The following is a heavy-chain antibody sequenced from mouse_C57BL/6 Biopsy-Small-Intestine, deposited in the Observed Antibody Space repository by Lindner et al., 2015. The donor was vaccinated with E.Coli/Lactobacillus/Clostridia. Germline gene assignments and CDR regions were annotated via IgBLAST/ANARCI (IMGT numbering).Heavy chain of an antibody. CDR3: ARGGLGLYPFDF. D-gene: IGHD4-1*01. J-gene: IGHJ2*01. Sequence: VQLQESGPVLVKPGASVKMSCKAAGYTFTDYYMNWVKQSHGKSLEWIGVINPYNGGTSYNQKFKGKATLTVDKSSSTAYMELNSLTSEDSAVYYCARGGLGLYPFDFWGQGTTLTASS. V-gene: IGHV1-19*01. CDR1: GYTFTDYY. CDR2: INPYNGGT.